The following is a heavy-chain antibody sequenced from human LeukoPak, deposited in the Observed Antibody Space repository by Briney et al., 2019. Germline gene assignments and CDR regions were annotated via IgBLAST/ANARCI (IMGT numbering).Heavy chain of an antibody. CDR3: AGVSYYDSSGYYHYFDY. D-gene: IGHD3-22*01. V-gene: IGHV4-34*01. Sequence: SETLSLTCAVYVGSFSGYYWSWIRQPPGKGLEWIGEINHSGSTNYNPSLKSRVTISVDTSKNQFSLKLSSATAADTAVYYCAGVSYYDSSGYYHYFDYRGQGTLVTVSS. CDR2: INHSGST. CDR1: VGSFSGYY. J-gene: IGHJ4*02.